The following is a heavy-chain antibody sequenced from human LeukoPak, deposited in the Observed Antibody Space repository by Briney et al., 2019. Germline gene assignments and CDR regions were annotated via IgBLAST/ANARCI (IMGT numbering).Heavy chain of an antibody. D-gene: IGHD1-26*01. J-gene: IGHJ3*02. Sequence: SETLSLTCTVSGGSISSYYWSWIRQPPGKGLEWIGYIYYSGSTNYNPSLKSRVTISVDTSKNQFSLKLSSVTAEDTAVYYCVGELFESVGDDDAFDIWGQGTMVTVSS. CDR1: GGSISSYY. CDR2: IYYSGST. CDR3: VGELFESVGDDDAFDI. V-gene: IGHV4-59*01.